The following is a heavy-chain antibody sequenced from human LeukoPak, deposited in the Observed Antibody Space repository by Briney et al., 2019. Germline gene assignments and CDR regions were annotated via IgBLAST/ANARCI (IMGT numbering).Heavy chain of an antibody. Sequence: ASVKVSCKASGYTFTSYGISWVRQAPGQGLEWMGWISAYNGNTNYAQKLQGRVTMTTDTSTSTAYMELRSLRSDDTAVYYCARDVGGCSSTSCHPVDYYYMDVWGKGTTVTVSS. D-gene: IGHD2-2*01. CDR2: ISAYNGNT. J-gene: IGHJ6*03. CDR3: ARDVGGCSSTSCHPVDYYYMDV. V-gene: IGHV1-18*01. CDR1: GYTFTSYG.